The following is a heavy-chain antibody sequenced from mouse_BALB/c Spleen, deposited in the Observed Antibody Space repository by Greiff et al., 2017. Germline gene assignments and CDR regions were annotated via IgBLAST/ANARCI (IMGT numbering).Heavy chain of an antibody. CDR1: GFSLTSYG. V-gene: IGHV2-2*02. D-gene: IGHD1-1*01. CDR2: IWSGGST. Sequence: VQLKESGPGLVQPSQSLSITCTVSGFSLTSYGVHWVRQSPGKGLEWLGVIWSGGSTDYNAAFISRLSISKDNSKSQVFFKMNSLQANDTAIYYCARNHYYGSSTAWFAYWGQGTLVTVSA. CDR3: ARNHYYGSSTAWFAY. J-gene: IGHJ3*01.